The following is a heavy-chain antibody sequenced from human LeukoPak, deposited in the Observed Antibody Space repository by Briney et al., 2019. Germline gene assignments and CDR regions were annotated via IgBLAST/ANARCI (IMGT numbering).Heavy chain of an antibody. J-gene: IGHJ5*02. CDR3: ARVHYDSSGLNWFDP. Sequence: ASVKVSCKASGYTFTGYYMHWVRQAPGQGLEWMGWINPNSGGTNYAQKFEGRVTMTRDTSISTAYMELSRLRSGDTAVYYCARVHYDSSGLNWFDPWGQGTLVTVSS. CDR1: GYTFTGYY. CDR2: INPNSGGT. V-gene: IGHV1-2*02. D-gene: IGHD3-22*01.